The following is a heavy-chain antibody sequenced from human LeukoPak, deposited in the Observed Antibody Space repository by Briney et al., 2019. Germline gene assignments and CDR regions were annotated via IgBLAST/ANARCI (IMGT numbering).Heavy chain of an antibody. CDR1: GFTFSDYY. Sequence: GGSLRLSCAASGFTFSDYYMTWIRQASGKGLEWVSYISTSGTNIYYADSVKGRFTISRDNTRKSLYLQINNLRADDTAVYYCARKTASGPFDCWGQGTLVTVAS. CDR2: ISTSGTNI. J-gene: IGHJ4*02. V-gene: IGHV3-11*01. CDR3: ARKTASGPFDC.